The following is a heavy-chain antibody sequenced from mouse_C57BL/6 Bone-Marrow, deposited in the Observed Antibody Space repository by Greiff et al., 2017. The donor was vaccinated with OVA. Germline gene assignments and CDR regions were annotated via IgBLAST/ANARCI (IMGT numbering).Heavy chain of an antibody. CDR3: SSYYFDY. CDR2: IDPEDGDT. Sequence: EVMLVESGAELVKPGASVKLSCTASGFNIKDYYMHWVKQRTEQGLEWIGRIDPEDGDTKYAPKFQGTATITAATSSNPAYLQRSSQTSEDTAVYYCSSYYFDYWGQGTTLTVSS. J-gene: IGHJ2*01. V-gene: IGHV14-2*01. CDR1: GFNIKDYY.